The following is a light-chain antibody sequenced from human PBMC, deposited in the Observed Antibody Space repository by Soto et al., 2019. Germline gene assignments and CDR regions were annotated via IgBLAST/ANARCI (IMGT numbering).Light chain of an antibody. J-gene: IGKJ5*01. CDR1: PGVRTS. V-gene: IGKV1-16*02. CDR2: APS. Sequence: DIPMTQSPSSLSASVGDTVTITCRAIPGVRTSVAWFQQKAGKAPKSLIFAPSSLHSGVPRKFGGSGSGTDFALTVTSLQPEVFATYYCHQYDTYPITFGQGTRVDMK. CDR3: HQYDTYPIT.